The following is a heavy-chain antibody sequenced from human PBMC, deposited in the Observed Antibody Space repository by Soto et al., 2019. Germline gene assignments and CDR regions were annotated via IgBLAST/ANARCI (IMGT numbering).Heavy chain of an antibody. D-gene: IGHD3-3*01. CDR2: RYYSGAS. J-gene: IGHJ4*02. CDR3: ARLNHDFSSALDF. CDR1: GDSIRGYY. Sequence: SETLSLTCTGSGDSIRGYYWSWIRQPPGKALEWIGYRYYSGASNYNPSLKSRVTISVDTSKNHFSLRLTSVTAADTAVYYCARLNHDFSSALDFWGQGTLVTVSS. V-gene: IGHV4-59*01.